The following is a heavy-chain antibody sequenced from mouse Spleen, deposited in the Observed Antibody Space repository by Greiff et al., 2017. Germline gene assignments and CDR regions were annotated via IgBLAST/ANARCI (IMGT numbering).Heavy chain of an antibody. V-gene: IGHV3-6*01. CDR2: ISYDGSN. CDR3: ARYGSSPHAMDY. D-gene: IGHD1-1*01. CDR1: GYSITSGYY. Sequence: EVKLMESGPGLVKPSQSLSLTCSVTGYSITSGYYWNWIRQFPGNKLEWMGYISYDGSNNYNPSLKNRISITRDTSKNQFFLKLNSVTTEDTATYYCARYGSSPHAMDYWGQGTSVTVSS. J-gene: IGHJ4*01.